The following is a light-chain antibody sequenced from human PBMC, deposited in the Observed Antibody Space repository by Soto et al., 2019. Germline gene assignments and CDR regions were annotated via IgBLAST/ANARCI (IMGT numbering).Light chain of an antibody. CDR3: SSYASSSTVV. CDR2: EVG. Sequence: QSALTQPASVSGSPGQSITISCTGTNSDVGGYDYVSWYQQHPGKAPKLIIYEVGNRPSGVSNRFSGSKSGNTASLTVPGLQAEDEADYYCSSYASSSTVVFGGGTKLTVL. J-gene: IGLJ2*01. V-gene: IGLV2-14*01. CDR1: NSDVGGYDY.